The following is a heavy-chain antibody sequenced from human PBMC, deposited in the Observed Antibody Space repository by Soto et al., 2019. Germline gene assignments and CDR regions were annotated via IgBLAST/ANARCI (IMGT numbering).Heavy chain of an antibody. D-gene: IGHD3-9*01. J-gene: IGHJ4*02. CDR1: GFSLRDYY. V-gene: IGHV3-23*01. CDR2: ISGSGGST. CDR3: AKSRLRYFDW. Sequence: PGGSLRLSCAASGFSLRDYYMTWIRQAPGKGLEWVSAISGSGGSTYYADSVKGRFTISRDNSKNTLYLQMNSLRAEDTAVYYCAKSRLRYFDWWGQGTLVTVSS.